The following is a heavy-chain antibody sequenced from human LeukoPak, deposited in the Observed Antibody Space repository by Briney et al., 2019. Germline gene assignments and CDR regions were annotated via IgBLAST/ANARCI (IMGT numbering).Heavy chain of an antibody. Sequence: PSETLSLTCTVSGGSPSSYYWTWIRHPPRRGLEWIGYIYYSGSTNYNPSLKSLVTISIDTSKNQFSLKLSSVTVADTAVYYCARGLKFYDILTAYYTFPYFDYWGQGALVTVSS. CDR1: GGSPSSYY. CDR2: IYYSGST. J-gene: IGHJ4*02. V-gene: IGHV4-59*01. CDR3: ARGLKFYDILTAYYTFPYFDY. D-gene: IGHD3-9*01.